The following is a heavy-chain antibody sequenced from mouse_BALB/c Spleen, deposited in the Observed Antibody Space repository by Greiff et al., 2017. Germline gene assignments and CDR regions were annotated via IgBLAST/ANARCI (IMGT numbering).Heavy chain of an antibody. J-gene: IGHJ1*01. CDR3: VSEGVYGNYDWYFDV. CDR1: GFTFNTYA. Sequence: EVQLVESGGGLVQPKGSLKLSCAASGFTFNTYAMNWVRQAPGKGLEWVARIRSKSNNYATYYADSVKDRFTISRDDSQSMLYLQMNNLKTEDTAMYYCVSEGVYGNYDWYFDVWGAGTTVTVSS. CDR2: IRSKSNNYAT. D-gene: IGHD2-1*01. V-gene: IGHV10-1*02.